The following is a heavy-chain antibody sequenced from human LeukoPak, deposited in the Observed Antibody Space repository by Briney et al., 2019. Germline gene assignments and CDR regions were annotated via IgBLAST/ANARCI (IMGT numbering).Heavy chain of an antibody. CDR2: ISYDGSNK. J-gene: IGHJ4*02. V-gene: IGHV3-30*04. CDR1: GFTFSSYA. D-gene: IGHD6-13*01. CDR3: ARDSSSSWYPDY. Sequence: GGSLRLSCAASGFTFSSYAMHWVRQAPGKGLEWVAVISYDGSNKYYADSVKGRFTISRDNSKNTLYLQMNSLRAEDTAVYYCARDSSSSWYPDYWGQGTLVTVSS.